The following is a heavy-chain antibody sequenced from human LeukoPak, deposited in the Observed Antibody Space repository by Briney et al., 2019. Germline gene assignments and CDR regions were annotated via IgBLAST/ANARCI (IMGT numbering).Heavy chain of an antibody. CDR3: AKDSGGGDCYLGS. D-gene: IGHD2-21*02. J-gene: IGHJ4*02. V-gene: IGHV3-23*01. CDR1: GFTFSSYA. CDR2: ITGSGGRT. Sequence: PGGSLRLSCAASGFTFSSYAMNWVRQAPGKGLEWVSAITGSGGRTYYADSVKGRFTISRDNSKNTLYLQMNSLTTEDTAVYYCAKDSGGGDCYLGSWGQGTLVTVSS.